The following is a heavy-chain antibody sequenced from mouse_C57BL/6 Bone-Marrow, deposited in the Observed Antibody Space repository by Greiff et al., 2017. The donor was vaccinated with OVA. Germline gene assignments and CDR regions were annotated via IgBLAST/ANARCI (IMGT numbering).Heavy chain of an antibody. Sequence: EVQLVESGGGLVQSGRSLRLSCAPSGFTFSDFYMEWVRQAPGKGLEWIAASRNKANDYTTEYSASVKGRFIVSRDTSQSILYLQMNALRAEDTAIYYCARDAGTRYAMDYWGQGTSVTVSS. CDR2: SRNKANDYTT. CDR1: GFTFSDFY. V-gene: IGHV7-1*01. D-gene: IGHD4-1*01. CDR3: ARDAGTRYAMDY. J-gene: IGHJ4*01.